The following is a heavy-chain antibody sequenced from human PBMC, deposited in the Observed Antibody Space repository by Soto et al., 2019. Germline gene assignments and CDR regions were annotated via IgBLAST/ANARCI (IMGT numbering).Heavy chain of an antibody. CDR1: GDSISTNYF. Sequence: QVLLQESGPGLVQPSGTLSLSCAVSGDSISTNYFWDWVRQPPGKGLEWVGDISHSGSVNYNPSLKSRVTISIDKSKNQFSLKLNSVTAADTAVYYCARSFGWYAIDYWGQGTLVIVSS. J-gene: IGHJ4*02. CDR2: ISHSGSV. V-gene: IGHV4-4*02. CDR3: ARSFGWYAIDY. D-gene: IGHD6-19*01.